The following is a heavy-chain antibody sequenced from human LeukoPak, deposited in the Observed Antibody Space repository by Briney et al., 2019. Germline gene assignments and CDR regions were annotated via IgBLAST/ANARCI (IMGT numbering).Heavy chain of an antibody. V-gene: IGHV1-2*06. J-gene: IGHJ4*02. CDR1: GYTFTGYY. D-gene: IGHD1-26*01. CDR3: ARVRSGSFFDY. CDR2: INPNSGGT. Sequence: ASVTVSCKASGYTFTGYYMHWVRQAPGQGLEWMGRINPNSGGTNYAQKFQGRVTMTRDTSISTAYMELSRLRSDDTAVYYCARVRSGSFFDYWGQGTLVTVSS.